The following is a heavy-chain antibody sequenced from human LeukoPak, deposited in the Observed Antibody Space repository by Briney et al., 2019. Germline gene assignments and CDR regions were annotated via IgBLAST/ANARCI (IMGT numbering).Heavy chain of an antibody. J-gene: IGHJ6*02. CDR1: GFTFSDSW. V-gene: IGHV3-7*01. CDR2: MNRDGSEK. D-gene: IGHD3-16*01. Sequence: GGSLRLSCVGSGFTFSDSWMSWVRQAPGKGLEWVANMNRDGSEKAYVDSVKGRFTISRDNARNSLYLQMGSLRAEDTAVYYCATYTHWVAGDVWGQGTTVTVSS. CDR3: ATYTHWVAGDV.